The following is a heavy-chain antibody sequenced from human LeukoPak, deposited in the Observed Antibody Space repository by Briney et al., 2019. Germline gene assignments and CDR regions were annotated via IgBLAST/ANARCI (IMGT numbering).Heavy chain of an antibody. CDR3: AMSSIRGVPTE. Sequence: PSQTLSLTCALYGRFLTPYYWTWVRLPAGNGLEWMCEINDFRGTNYNPSLKSRVSISLGTSRTQFSLKVTSVTAADTAVYYCAMSSIRGVPTEWGQGTLVTVSS. D-gene: IGHD3-10*01. V-gene: IGHV4-34*01. J-gene: IGHJ4*02. CDR1: GRFLTPYY. CDR2: INDFRGT.